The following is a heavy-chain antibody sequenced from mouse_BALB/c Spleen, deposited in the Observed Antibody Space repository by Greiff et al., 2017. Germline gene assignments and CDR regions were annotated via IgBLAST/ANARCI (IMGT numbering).Heavy chain of an antibody. V-gene: IGHV1-7*01. CDR3: ARYSNLKRSGFAY. D-gene: IGHD2-5*01. Sequence: QVQLQQSGAELAKPGASVKMSCKASGYTFTSYWMHWVKQRPGQGLEWIGYINPSTGYTEYNQKFKDKATLTADKSSSTAYMQLSSLTSEDSAVYYCARYSNLKRSGFAYWGQGTLVTVSA. CDR1: GYTFTSYW. CDR2: INPSTGYT. J-gene: IGHJ3*01.